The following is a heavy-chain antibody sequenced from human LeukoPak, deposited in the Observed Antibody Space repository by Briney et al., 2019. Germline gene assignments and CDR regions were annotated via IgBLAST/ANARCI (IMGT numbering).Heavy chain of an antibody. CDR1: GSTFTSYG. Sequence: GASVKVSCKASGSTFTSYGISWVRQAPGQGLEWMGWISAYNGNTKYAQKLQGRVTMTTDKSTSTAYMELRSLRSDDTAVYYCGRAQIAVAGTWWGQGTMVTVSS. CDR3: GRAQIAVAGTW. V-gene: IGHV1-18*01. D-gene: IGHD6-19*01. J-gene: IGHJ4*02. CDR2: ISAYNGNT.